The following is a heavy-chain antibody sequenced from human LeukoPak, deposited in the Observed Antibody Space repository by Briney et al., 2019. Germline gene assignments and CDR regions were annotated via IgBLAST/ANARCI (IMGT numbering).Heavy chain of an antibody. V-gene: IGHV4-59*11. D-gene: IGHD3-10*01. Sequence: PSETLSLTCNVSGDSISGPYWNWIRQSPGRGLEWIGYTHYTGETNYNPSLKSRLTMSVDTSNNQVYLRLSSVIAADTAVYYCGRNLGSGSDHWGQGTLVTVSS. CDR1: GDSISGPY. CDR2: THYTGET. CDR3: GRNLGSGSDH. J-gene: IGHJ4*02.